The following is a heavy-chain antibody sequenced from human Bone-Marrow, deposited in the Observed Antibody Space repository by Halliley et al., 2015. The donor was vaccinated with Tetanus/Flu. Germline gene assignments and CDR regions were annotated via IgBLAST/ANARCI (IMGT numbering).Heavy chain of an antibody. CDR3: ASRSGWYFSY. D-gene: IGHD6-19*01. V-gene: IGHV4-34*01. J-gene: IGHJ4*02. Sequence: KGLGWIGKINQGGTPNSTPPLKGRVTISVDTSKTQFSLKLSSVTAADTAVYYCASRSGWYFSYWGQGTLVTVSS. CDR2: INQGGTP.